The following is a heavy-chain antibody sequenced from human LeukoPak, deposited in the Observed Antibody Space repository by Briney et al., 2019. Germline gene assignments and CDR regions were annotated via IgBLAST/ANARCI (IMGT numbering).Heavy chain of an antibody. CDR2: IYHSGST. Sequence: SQTLSLTCAVSGGSISSGGYSWSWIRQPPGKGLEWIGYIYHSGSTYYNPSLKSRVTISVDRSKNQFSLKLSSVTAADTAVYYCARGRYLGYCSSTSCYSYNWFDPWGQGTLVTVSS. CDR3: ARGRYLGYCSSTSCYSYNWFDP. V-gene: IGHV4-30-2*01. D-gene: IGHD2-2*01. J-gene: IGHJ5*02. CDR1: GGSISSGGYS.